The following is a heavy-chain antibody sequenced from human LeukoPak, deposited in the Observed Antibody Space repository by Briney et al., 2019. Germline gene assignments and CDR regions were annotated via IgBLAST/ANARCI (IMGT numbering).Heavy chain of an antibody. CDR2: INQGGSEA. J-gene: IGHJ5*02. V-gene: IGHV3-7*01. CDR1: GFTFSTSW. D-gene: IGHD6-13*01. Sequence: GGSLRLSCAASGFTFSTSWMAWLRKAPGKGLEWVANINQGGSEAYYVDSVKCRFTISRDNTMNSLYLQMNSLRAEDTAVYYCTSRRTSWSHWFDPWGQGTLVTVSS. CDR3: TSRRTSWSHWFDP.